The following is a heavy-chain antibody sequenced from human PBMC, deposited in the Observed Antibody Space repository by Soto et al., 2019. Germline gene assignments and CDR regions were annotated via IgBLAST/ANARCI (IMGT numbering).Heavy chain of an antibody. J-gene: IGHJ1*01. CDR1: GGTFSSYA. V-gene: IGHV1-69*12. D-gene: IGHD2-2*01. Sequence: QVQLVQSGAEVKKPGSSVKVSCKASGGTFSSYAISWVRQAPGQGLEWMGGIIPIFGTANYAQKFQGRVTIXXDXSXXTAYMELSSLRSEDTAVYYCARACVSTSCHGYFQHWGQGTLVTVSS. CDR2: IIPIFGTA. CDR3: ARACVSTSCHGYFQH.